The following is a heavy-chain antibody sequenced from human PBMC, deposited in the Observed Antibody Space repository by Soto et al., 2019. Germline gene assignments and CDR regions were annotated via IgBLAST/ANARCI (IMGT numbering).Heavy chain of an antibody. D-gene: IGHD5-18*01. J-gene: IGHJ4*02. Sequence: QVQLVESGGGVVQPGRSLRLSCAASGFTFSSYGMHWVRQAPGKGLEWVAVISYDGSNKYYADSVKGRFTISRDNSKNTLYLQMNSLRAEDTAVYYCAKGSRGYSYGHSDYWGQGTLVTVSS. CDR1: GFTFSSYG. V-gene: IGHV3-30*18. CDR3: AKGSRGYSYGHSDY. CDR2: ISYDGSNK.